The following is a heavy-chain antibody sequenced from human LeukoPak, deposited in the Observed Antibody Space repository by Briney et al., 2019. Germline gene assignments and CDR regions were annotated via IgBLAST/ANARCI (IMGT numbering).Heavy chain of an antibody. J-gene: IGHJ4*02. CDR3: ATSVPLSYDSSGYFDY. Sequence: GGSLRLSCAASGFTFSSYEMIWVRQAPGKGLEWVSYISSSGSTTYSADSVKGRFTTSRDNAKNSLYLQMNSLRAEDTAVYYCATSVPLSYDSSGYFDYWGQGTLVTVSS. D-gene: IGHD3-22*01. V-gene: IGHV3-48*03. CDR2: ISSSGSTT. CDR1: GFTFSSYE.